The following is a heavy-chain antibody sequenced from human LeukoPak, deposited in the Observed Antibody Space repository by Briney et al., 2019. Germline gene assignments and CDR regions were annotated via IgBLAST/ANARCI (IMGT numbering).Heavy chain of an antibody. D-gene: IGHD3-3*01. V-gene: IGHV1-8*03. CDR2: MNPNSGNT. CDR1: GYTFTSYD. Sequence: GASVKVSCKASGYTFTSYDINWVRQATGQGLEWMGWMNPNSGNTGYAQKFQGRVTITRNTSISTAYMELSSLRSEDTAVYYCARGRKPSSITIFGVVIKGGYFDYWGQGTLVTVSS. J-gene: IGHJ4*02. CDR3: ARGRKPSSITIFGVVIKGGYFDY.